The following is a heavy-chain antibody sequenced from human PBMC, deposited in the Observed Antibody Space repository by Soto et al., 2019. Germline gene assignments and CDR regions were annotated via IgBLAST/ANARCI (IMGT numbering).Heavy chain of an antibody. CDR2: IGTDGNT. D-gene: IGHD2-2*01. J-gene: IGHJ4*01. CDR3: VRKYPGTRPFDY. V-gene: IGHV3-23*01. CDR1: GFTLNSYA. Sequence: PGGSLRLSCAASGFTLNSYAMNWVRQAPGKGLAWVSAIGTDGNTYYANSVKGRFTISRDNSRTTLYLQMNSLRVEDTALYYCVRKYPGTRPFDYWGQGTLVTVSS.